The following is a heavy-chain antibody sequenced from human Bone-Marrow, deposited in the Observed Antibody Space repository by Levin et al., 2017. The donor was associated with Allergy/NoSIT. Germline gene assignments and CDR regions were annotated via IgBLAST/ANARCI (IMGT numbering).Heavy chain of an antibody. CDR2: ISGSGGST. CDR3: AKDIDYYASGGWFDP. D-gene: IGHD3-22*01. V-gene: IGHV3-23*01. Sequence: GESLKISCAASGFTFSSYAMSWVRQAPGKGLEWVSAISGSGGSTYYADSVKGRFTISRDNSKNTLYLQMNSLRAEDTAVYYCAKDIDYYASGGWFDPWGQGTLVTVSS. CDR1: GFTFSSYA. J-gene: IGHJ5*02.